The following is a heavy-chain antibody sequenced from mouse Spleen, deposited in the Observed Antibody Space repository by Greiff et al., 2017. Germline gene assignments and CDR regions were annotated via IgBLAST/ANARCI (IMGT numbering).Heavy chain of an antibody. V-gene: IGHV1-55*01. Sequence: VQLQQSGAELVKPGASVKMSCKASGYTFTSYWITWVKQRPGQGLEWIGDIYPGSGSTNYNEKFKSKATLTVDTSSSTAYMQLSSLTSEDSAVYYCARGDYYGSSPGYFDVWGAGTTVTVSS. D-gene: IGHD1-1*01. CDR1: GYTFTSYW. J-gene: IGHJ1*01. CDR2: IYPGSGST. CDR3: ARGDYYGSSPGYFDV.